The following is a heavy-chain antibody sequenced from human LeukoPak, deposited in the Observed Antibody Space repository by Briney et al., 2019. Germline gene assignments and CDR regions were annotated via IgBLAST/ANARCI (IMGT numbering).Heavy chain of an antibody. V-gene: IGHV3-11*04. CDR2: ISSSGSTI. CDR1: GFTFSDYY. D-gene: IGHD6-19*01. J-gene: IGHJ4*02. Sequence: GGSLRLSCAASGFTFSDYYMSWIRQAPGKGLEWVSYISSSGSTIYYADSVKGRFTISRDNAKNSLYLQMNSLRAGDTAVYYCARDRRSYSSGWQSFDYWGQGTLVTVSS. CDR3: ARDRRSYSSGWQSFDY.